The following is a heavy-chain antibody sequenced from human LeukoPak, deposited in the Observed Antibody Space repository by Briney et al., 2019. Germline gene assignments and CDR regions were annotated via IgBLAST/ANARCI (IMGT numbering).Heavy chain of an antibody. V-gene: IGHV1-8*03. CDR1: GYTFTGYD. CDR2: MDPNSGNT. CDR3: ARGLYCSSTSCLQNNWFDP. D-gene: IGHD2-2*01. Sequence: ASVKVSCKASGYTFTGYDINWVRQATGQGLEWMGWMDPNSGNTGYAQKFQGRVTITRNTSISTAYMELSSLRSEDTAVYYCARGLYCSSTSCLQNNWFDPWGQGTLVTVSS. J-gene: IGHJ5*02.